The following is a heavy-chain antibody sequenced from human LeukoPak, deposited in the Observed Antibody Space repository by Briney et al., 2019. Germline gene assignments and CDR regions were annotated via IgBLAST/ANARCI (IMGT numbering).Heavy chain of an antibody. CDR2: IGSGSGRTR. Sequence: GGSLRLSCAASGFTFSSYEMNWVRQAPGRGLEWVSYIGSGSGRTRYYADSVKGRFTISRDNAKNSLYLQMNSLRAEDTAVYYCARGSSPYYDILTGYSNFDYWGQGTLVTVSS. CDR3: ARGSSPYYDILTGYSNFDY. D-gene: IGHD3-9*01. CDR1: GFTFSSYE. J-gene: IGHJ4*02. V-gene: IGHV3-48*03.